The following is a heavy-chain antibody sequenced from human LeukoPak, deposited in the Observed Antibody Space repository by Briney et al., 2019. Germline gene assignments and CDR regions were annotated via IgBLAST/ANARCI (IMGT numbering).Heavy chain of an antibody. CDR2: IYSSGST. CDR3: ARLKPQRYYSNNYYYYMDV. Sequence: SETLSLTCTVSGGSISSYYWNWIRQPAGKGLEWIGRIYSSGSTNYNPSLKSRVTMSVDTSKNQFSLKLSSVTAADTAVYYCARLKPQRYYSNNYYYYMDVWGEGTTVTVSS. V-gene: IGHV4-4*07. D-gene: IGHD4-11*01. CDR1: GGSISSYY. J-gene: IGHJ6*03.